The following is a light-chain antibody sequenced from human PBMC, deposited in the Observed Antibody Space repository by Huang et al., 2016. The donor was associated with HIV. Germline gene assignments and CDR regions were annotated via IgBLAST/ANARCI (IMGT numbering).Light chain of an antibody. Sequence: IRMTQSPSSLSASTGDRVTITCRANQDINNFLAWYQQRPGSVPKRLIYSASTLQSGVPSRCSGNGSGTAFTLTIGCLHSEDVATYYCQQYDIHPLTFGPGTRVDIK. CDR1: QDINNF. CDR2: SAS. V-gene: IGKV1-8*01. CDR3: QQYDIHPLT. J-gene: IGKJ3*01.